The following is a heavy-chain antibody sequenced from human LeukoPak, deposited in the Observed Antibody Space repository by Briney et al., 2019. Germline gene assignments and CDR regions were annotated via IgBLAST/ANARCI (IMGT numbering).Heavy chain of an antibody. CDR1: GFIFSRYG. CDR3: ANDPNGDYIGAFDF. J-gene: IGHJ3*01. D-gene: IGHD4-17*01. Sequence: GGSLRLSCTGSGFIFSRYGMVWVRQAPGKGLEWVSAMRGDGGDIRYTDSVKGRFTISRDNSKNTLYLQMNSLRAEDTAVYYCANDPNGDYIGAFDFWGQGTMVTVSS. CDR2: MRGDGGDI. V-gene: IGHV3-23*01.